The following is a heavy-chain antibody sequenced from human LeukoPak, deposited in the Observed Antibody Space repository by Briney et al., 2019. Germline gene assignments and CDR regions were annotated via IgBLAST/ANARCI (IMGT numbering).Heavy chain of an antibody. J-gene: IGHJ4*02. CDR3: AKVMYYYGSGVLDY. CDR2: ISGSGGST. Sequence: AGGSLRLSCAASGFTFSSCAMSWVRQAPGKGLEWVSAISGSGGSTYYADSVKGRFTISRDNSKNTLYLQMNSLRAEDTAVYYCAKVMYYYGSGVLDYWGQGTLVTVSS. CDR1: GFTFSSCA. D-gene: IGHD3-10*01. V-gene: IGHV3-23*01.